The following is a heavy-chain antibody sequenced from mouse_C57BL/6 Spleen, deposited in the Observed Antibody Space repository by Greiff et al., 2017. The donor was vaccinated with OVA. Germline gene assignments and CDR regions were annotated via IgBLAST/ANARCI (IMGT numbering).Heavy chain of an antibody. CDR2: IYPGDGDT. CDR1: GYAFSSSW. CDR3: TREGCTEHFDY. D-gene: IGHD3-3*01. J-gene: IGHJ2*01. Sequence: VKLVESGPELVKPGASVKLSCKASGYAFSSSWMNWVKQRPGKGLEWIGRIYPGDGDTNYNGKFKGKATLAADKSSSTAYMQLSSLTSEDSAVYFCTREGCTEHFDYWGQGTTLTVSS. V-gene: IGHV1-82*01.